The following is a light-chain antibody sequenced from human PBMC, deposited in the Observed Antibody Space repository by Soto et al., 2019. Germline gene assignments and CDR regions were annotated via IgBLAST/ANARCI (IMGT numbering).Light chain of an antibody. CDR1: QSVTDNY. CDR2: GAS. Sequence: EIVLTQSPATLSLSPGERATLSCRASQSVTDNYLAWYQQKPGQAPRLVISGASSRTSGIPDRFSASGSGIDFTLTISRLEPEDFAVYYCQQYTGAPLTFGQGTKVEIK. V-gene: IGKV3-20*01. J-gene: IGKJ1*01. CDR3: QQYTGAPLT.